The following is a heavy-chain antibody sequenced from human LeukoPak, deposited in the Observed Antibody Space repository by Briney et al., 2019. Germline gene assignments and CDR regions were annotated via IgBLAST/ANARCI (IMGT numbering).Heavy chain of an antibody. CDR3: ARVGNSGWPNPDY. CDR2: MKQDGSKK. CDR1: GFTFSNYW. J-gene: IGHJ4*02. Sequence: PGGSLRLSCAASGFTFSNYWMSWVRQAPGKGLEWVANMKQDGSKKYYVDPVKGRFTISRDNAKNSLYLQMNSLRAEDTAVYYCARVGNSGWPNPDYWGQGTLVTVSS. V-gene: IGHV3-7*01. D-gene: IGHD6-19*01.